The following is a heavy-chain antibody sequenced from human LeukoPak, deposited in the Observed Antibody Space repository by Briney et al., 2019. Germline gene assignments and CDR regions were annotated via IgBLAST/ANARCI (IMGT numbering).Heavy chain of an antibody. CDR2: IVPIFGTA. J-gene: IGHJ6*03. CDR3: ASVSSPLYYYYMDV. V-gene: IGHV1-69*05. Sequence: VASVNVSCKASGGTFYSYSISWVRQAPGQGLEWMGGIVPIFGTANYAQKFQGRVTITTDESTSTAYMELSSLRSEDTAVYYCASVSSPLYYYYMDVWGKGTTVTVSS. CDR1: GGTFYSYS.